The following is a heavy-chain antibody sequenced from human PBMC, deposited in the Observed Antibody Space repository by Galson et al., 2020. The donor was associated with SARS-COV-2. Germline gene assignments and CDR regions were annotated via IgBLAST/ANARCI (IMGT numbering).Heavy chain of an antibody. D-gene: IGHD4-17*01. CDR2: IYFSGST. V-gene: IGHV4-31*03. CDR1: GASISSASYY. J-gene: IGHJ4*02. Sequence: SETLSFTCSVSGASISSASYYWTWIRQPPGKGLEWIGYIYFSGSTYYNPSLESRVTISEDTSQNQFSLNLWSVTAADTAVYYCARALRGDFVGYFDSWGQGSLVTVSS. CDR3: ARALRGDFVGYFDS.